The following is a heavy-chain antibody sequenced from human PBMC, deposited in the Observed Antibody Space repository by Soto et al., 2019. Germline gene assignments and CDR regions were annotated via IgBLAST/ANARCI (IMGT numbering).Heavy chain of an antibody. CDR3: ARQKDYYGSGSHFDS. V-gene: IGHV4-59*08. D-gene: IGHD3-10*01. J-gene: IGHJ4*02. CDR2: IYHTGRT. CDR1: GGYITSYY. Sequence: SETLSLTCTVSGGYITSYYCTWIRQSPGKGLEWIGYIYHTGRTEYNPSLESRLTISVDTSKTQFSLRLSSVTAADTAVYYCARQKDYYGSGSHFDSWGRGALVTVSS.